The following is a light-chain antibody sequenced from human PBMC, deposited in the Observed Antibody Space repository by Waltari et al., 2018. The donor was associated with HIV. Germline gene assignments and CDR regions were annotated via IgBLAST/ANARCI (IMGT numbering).Light chain of an antibody. CDR3: QEDNDWPPRT. Sequence: EIVMTQSPATLSVSPGERATLSCRASQSVSSNLAWYQQKPCQPPRLLIYGASIRATGIPAMFSGSGSGTEFTLTISSLQSEDFAVVDCQEDNDWPPRTFGGGTKVEI. V-gene: IGKV3-15*01. J-gene: IGKJ4*01. CDR2: GAS. CDR1: QSVSSN.